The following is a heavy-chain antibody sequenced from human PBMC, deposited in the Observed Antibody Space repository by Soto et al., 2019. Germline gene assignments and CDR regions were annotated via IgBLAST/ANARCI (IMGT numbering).Heavy chain of an antibody. D-gene: IGHD3-10*01. CDR2: IKSKTDGGTT. Sequence: GGSLRLSCAASGFTFSGAWVIWVRQAPGKGLEWVGRIKSKTDGGTTDYAAPVNVRFTISRDDSVDTMYLQMNSLKTEDTAVYYCATAPDRGGHWGQGTLVTVSS. V-gene: IGHV3-15*01. CDR1: GFTFSGAW. J-gene: IGHJ4*02. CDR3: ATAPDRGGH.